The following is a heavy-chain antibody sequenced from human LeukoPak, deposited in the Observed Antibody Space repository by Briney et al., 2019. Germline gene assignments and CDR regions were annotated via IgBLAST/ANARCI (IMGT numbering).Heavy chain of an antibody. CDR3: ASRIAVAGTSI. CDR2: ISSSSYI. V-gene: IGHV3-21*01. CDR1: GFTFSSYS. J-gene: IGHJ1*01. D-gene: IGHD6-19*01. Sequence: GGSLRLSCAASGFTFSSYSMNWVRQAPGKGLEWVSPISSSSYIYYADSVKGRFTISRDNAKNSLYLQMNSLRAEDTAVYYCASRIAVAGTSIWGQGTLVTVSS.